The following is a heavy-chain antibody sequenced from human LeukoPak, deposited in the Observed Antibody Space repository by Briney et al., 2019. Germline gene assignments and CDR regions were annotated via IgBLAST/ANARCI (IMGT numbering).Heavy chain of an antibody. CDR1: GCTFSGYS. J-gene: IGHJ4*02. Sequence: GGSLRLSCGASGCTFSGYSMSWVRQAPGEGPEWVSSIRGSGDDRYYADSVEGRFTISRENSKNTLYVQMNSLRAEDTAVYYCAKDRQSRGSLGFDYWGQGALVIVSS. CDR2: IRGSGDDR. D-gene: IGHD3-22*01. V-gene: IGHV3-23*01. CDR3: AKDRQSRGSLGFDY.